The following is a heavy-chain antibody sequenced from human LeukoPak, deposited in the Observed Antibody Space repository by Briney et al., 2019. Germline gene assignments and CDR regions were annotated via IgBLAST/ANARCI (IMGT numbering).Heavy chain of an antibody. V-gene: IGHV3-23*01. Sequence: GGSLRLSCAASGFTFSSYAMSWVRKPPGKGRDWVSAFGGSGGSTYYADSVKGRFTISRDNSKNTLYLQMNSLRAEDTAVYYCAKGQLAYYYDSSGYLIHDWGQGTLVTVSS. CDR3: AKGQLAYYYDSSGYLIHD. CDR2: FGGSGGST. J-gene: IGHJ4*02. CDR1: GFTFSSYA. D-gene: IGHD3-22*01.